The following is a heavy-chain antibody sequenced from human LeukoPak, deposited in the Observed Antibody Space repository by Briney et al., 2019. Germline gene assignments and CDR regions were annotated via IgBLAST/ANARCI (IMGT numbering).Heavy chain of an antibody. CDR3: AREILYDSTGYYL. CDR1: GGSFSGYY. D-gene: IGHD3-22*01. Sequence: SSETLSLTCAVYGGSFSGYYWSWIRQSPGKGLEWIGEINHSGSTNYNPSLKSRVTISIDTSKNQFSLRLRSVTAADTAVYYCAREILYDSTGYYLWGQGTVVTVSS. CDR2: INHSGST. V-gene: IGHV4-34*01. J-gene: IGHJ4*02.